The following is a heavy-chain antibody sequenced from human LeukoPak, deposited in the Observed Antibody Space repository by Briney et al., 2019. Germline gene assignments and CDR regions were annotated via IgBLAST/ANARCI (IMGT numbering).Heavy chain of an antibody. CDR1: GGSFSGYY. CDR3: ARGSYCSGGSCYSRRALSYYYYGMDV. D-gene: IGHD2-15*01. Sequence: SETLSLTCAVYGGSFSGYYWSWIRQPSGKGLEWIGEINHSGSTNYNPSLKSRVTISVDTSKNQFSLKLSSVTAADTAVYYCARGSYCSGGSCYSRRALSYYYYGMDVWGQGTTVTVSS. CDR2: INHSGST. J-gene: IGHJ6*02. V-gene: IGHV4-34*01.